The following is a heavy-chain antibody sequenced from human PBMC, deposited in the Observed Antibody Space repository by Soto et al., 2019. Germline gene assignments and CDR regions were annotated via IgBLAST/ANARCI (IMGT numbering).Heavy chain of an antibody. CDR2: ISVYNGNT. CDR3: AREGAGMYYYYYGMDV. Sequence: QVQLVQSGAEVKKPGASVKVSCKASGYTFTKYGINWVRQAPGQGLEWMGWISVYNGNTKYAEKLQGRVTVTTDTXTXXAYMELRSLRSDDTAVYYCAREGAGMYYYYYGMDVWGQGTTVTVPS. V-gene: IGHV1-18*01. J-gene: IGHJ6*02. CDR1: GYTFTKYG. D-gene: IGHD6-19*01.